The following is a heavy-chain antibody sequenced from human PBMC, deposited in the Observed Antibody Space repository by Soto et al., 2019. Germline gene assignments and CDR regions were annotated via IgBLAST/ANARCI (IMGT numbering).Heavy chain of an antibody. J-gene: IGHJ4*02. V-gene: IGHV4-39*01. D-gene: IGHD3-16*01. CDR3: AQSRAYIWGSFDY. CDR1: GGSISSSSYY. CDR2: IYYSGST. Sequence: SETLSLTCTVSGGSISSSSYYWGWIRQPPGKGLEWIGSIYYSGSTYYNPSLKSRVTISVDTSKNQFSLKLSSVTAADTAVYYCAQSRAYIWGSFDYWGQGTLVTVSS.